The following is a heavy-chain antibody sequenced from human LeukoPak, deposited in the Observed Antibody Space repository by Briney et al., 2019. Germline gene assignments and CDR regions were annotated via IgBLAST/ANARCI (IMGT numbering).Heavy chain of an antibody. Sequence: GASVKVSCKTSGNTFTGYYLHWVRQAPGQGLEWMGWINPNSGGTNYAQKFQGWVTMTRDTSISTAYMELSRLRSDDTAVYHCARGPPLPNIVVVTATPFDYWGQGTLVTVSS. CDR3: ARGPPLPNIVVVTATPFDY. V-gene: IGHV1-2*04. J-gene: IGHJ4*02. CDR2: INPNSGGT. D-gene: IGHD2-21*02. CDR1: GNTFTGYY.